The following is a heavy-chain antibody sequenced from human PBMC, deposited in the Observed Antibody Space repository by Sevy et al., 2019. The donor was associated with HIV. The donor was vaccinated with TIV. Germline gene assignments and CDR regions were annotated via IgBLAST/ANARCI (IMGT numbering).Heavy chain of an antibody. V-gene: IGHV1-69*13. CDR2: IIPIFGTA. J-gene: IGHJ6*02. CDR3: ARASGYSSGWSAIYYYYGMDV. Sequence: SVKVSCKASGGTFSSYAISWVRQAPGQGLEWMGGIIPIFGTANYAQKFQGRVTITADESTSTAYMELSSLRSEDTAVYYCARASGYSSGWSAIYYYYGMDVWGQGTTVTVSS. D-gene: IGHD6-19*01. CDR1: GGTFSSYA.